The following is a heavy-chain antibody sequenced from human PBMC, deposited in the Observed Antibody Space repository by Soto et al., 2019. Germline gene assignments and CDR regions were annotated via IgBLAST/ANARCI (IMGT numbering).Heavy chain of an antibody. J-gene: IGHJ6*02. Sequence: QVQLVESGGGVVQPGRSLRLSCAVYGFSFRNYGMHWVRQAPGRGLEWVAVISYDGRNEYFGDSVKGRFTTSRDNYTNTRYLEMNSLRAEDTAVYYCARDLYGRHYGMDVWGQGTTVTVAS. CDR2: ISYDGRNE. D-gene: IGHD2-8*01. CDR3: ARDLYGRHYGMDV. V-gene: IGHV3-33*01. CDR1: GFSFRNYG.